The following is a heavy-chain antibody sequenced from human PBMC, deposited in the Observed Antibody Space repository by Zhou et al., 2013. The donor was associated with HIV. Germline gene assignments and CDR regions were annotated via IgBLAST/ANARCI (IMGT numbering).Heavy chain of an antibody. CDR2: VSIYNGNT. V-gene: IGHV1-18*01. J-gene: IGHJ6*02. CDR3: ARWAVAVTAHNYGMDV. CDR1: GFTFSSYA. D-gene: IGHD2-21*02. Sequence: QIHLVQSGPEVKKPGASVKVSCKASGFTFSSYAISWVRQAPGQGLEWMGWVSIYNGNTDYAQKFQGRVTMTRDTSTTTAYMELRSLRSDDTAVYYCARWAVAVTAHNYGMDVWGQGTTVTVSS.